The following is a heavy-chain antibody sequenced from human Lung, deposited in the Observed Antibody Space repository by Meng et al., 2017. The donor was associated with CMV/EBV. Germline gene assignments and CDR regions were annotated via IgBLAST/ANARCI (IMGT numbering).Heavy chain of an antibody. CDR3: ARVGLVTIFGVVKGMDV. D-gene: IGHD3-3*01. CDR2: ISSSSSTI. Sequence: GESXKISCAASGFTFSSYSMNWVRQAPGKGLEWVSYISSSSSTIYYADSVKGRFTISRDNAKNSLYLQMNSLRAEDTAVYYCARVGLVTIFGVVKGMDVWXQGTTVTVSS. V-gene: IGHV3-48*04. CDR1: GFTFSSYS. J-gene: IGHJ6*02.